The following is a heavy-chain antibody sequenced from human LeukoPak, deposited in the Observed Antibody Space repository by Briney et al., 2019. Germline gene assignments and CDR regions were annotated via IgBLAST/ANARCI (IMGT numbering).Heavy chain of an antibody. V-gene: IGHV3-74*01. CDR2: INTDTRGT. Sequence: PGESLRLSCAASGFTFTDYWMHWVRQVPGKGLVWVSIINTDTRGTYYADSVKGRFTISRDNAKSTLYLQMDSLRAEVTAVYYCARAGAYHFDNWGQGTLVTVSS. CDR1: GFTFTDYW. D-gene: IGHD3-16*01. CDR3: ARAGAYHFDN. J-gene: IGHJ4*02.